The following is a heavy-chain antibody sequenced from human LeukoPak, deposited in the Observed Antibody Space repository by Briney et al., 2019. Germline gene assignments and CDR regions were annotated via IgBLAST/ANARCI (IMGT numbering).Heavy chain of an antibody. D-gene: IGHD3-16*02. Sequence: GASVKVSCKASGGTFSSYATSCVRQAPGQGLEWRGGIIPIFGTANYAQKFQGRVTITTDESTSTAYMELSSLRSEDTAVYYCARDYDYVWGSYRYNPLGYWGQGTLVTVSS. CDR3: ARDYDYVWGSYRYNPLGY. V-gene: IGHV1-69*05. CDR2: IIPIFGTA. CDR1: GGTFSSYA. J-gene: IGHJ4*02.